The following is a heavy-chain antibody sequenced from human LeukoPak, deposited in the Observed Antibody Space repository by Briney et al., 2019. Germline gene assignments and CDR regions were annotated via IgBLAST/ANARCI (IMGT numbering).Heavy chain of an antibody. Sequence: ASVKVSCKSSAYTFTEWYLLVLGPAPGQGHEWMGWINPNSGGTNYAQKFQGRVTITSDTSISTAYLELSRLRSDDTAVNYCAMLPGSSLCAEYIQHWGQGTLVTVSS. CDR1: AYTFTEWY. D-gene: IGHD2-15*01. J-gene: IGHJ1*01. V-gene: IGHV1-2*02. CDR2: INPNSGGT. CDR3: AMLPGSSLCAEYIQH.